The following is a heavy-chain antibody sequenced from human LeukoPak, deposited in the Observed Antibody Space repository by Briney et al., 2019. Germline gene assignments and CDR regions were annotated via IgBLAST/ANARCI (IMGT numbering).Heavy chain of an antibody. D-gene: IGHD6-19*01. Sequence: PGGSLRLSCAASGFTFSSYSMNWVRQAPGKGLEWVSAISGSGGSTYYADSVKGRFTISRDNSKNTLYLQMNSLRAEDTAVYYCAGPGIAVAGTNPYYYGMDVWGQGTTVTVSS. CDR1: GFTFSSYS. CDR2: ISGSGGST. V-gene: IGHV3-23*01. CDR3: AGPGIAVAGTNPYYYGMDV. J-gene: IGHJ6*02.